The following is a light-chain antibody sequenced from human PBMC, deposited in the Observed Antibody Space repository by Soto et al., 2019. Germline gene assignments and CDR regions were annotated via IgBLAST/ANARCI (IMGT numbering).Light chain of an antibody. CDR2: GAS. V-gene: IGKV3-20*01. CDR3: LQYGISPLT. J-gene: IGKJ4*01. Sequence: EIVLTQSPGTLSLSPGERATLSCRASQSVSSSYLAWYQQKPGQAPRLLIYGASSRATGIRDRFSGSGSGTDFTLSISRLEPEDFAVYSCLQYGISPLTFGGGTKVEIK. CDR1: QSVSSSY.